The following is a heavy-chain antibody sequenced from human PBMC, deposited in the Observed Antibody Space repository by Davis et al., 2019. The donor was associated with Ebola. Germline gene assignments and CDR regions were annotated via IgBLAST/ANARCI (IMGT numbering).Heavy chain of an antibody. CDR2: INSDGSST. CDR3: VREGMATKYEAPSGAFDI. V-gene: IGHV3-74*01. Sequence: GESLKISCAASGFTFSSYWMHWVRQAPGKGLVWVSRINSDGSSTSYADSVKGRFTISRDNAKKMLYLQMHSLRAEDTAVYYCVREGMATKYEAPSGAFDIWGQGTMVTVSS. D-gene: IGHD5-24*01. J-gene: IGHJ3*02. CDR1: GFTFSSYW.